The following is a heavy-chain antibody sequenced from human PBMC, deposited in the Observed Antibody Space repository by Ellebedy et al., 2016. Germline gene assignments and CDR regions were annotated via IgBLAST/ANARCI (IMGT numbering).Heavy chain of an antibody. J-gene: IGHJ4*02. Sequence: GGSLRLSCAASGFTFNNYNLNWVRQAPGKGLEWVSSISSGCKYIYYADSVKGRFTISRDNAKNSLYLQMNSLRAEDTAVYYCAIIIGFCSGGTCLTNSWGQGTLVTVSS. CDR2: ISSGCKYI. V-gene: IGHV3-21*01. CDR3: AIIIGFCSGGTCLTNS. CDR1: GFTFNNYN. D-gene: IGHD2-15*01.